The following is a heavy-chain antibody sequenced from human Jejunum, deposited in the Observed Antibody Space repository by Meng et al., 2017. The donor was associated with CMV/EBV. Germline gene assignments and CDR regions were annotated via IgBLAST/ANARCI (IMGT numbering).Heavy chain of an antibody. D-gene: IGHD6-6*01. CDR1: SISDANYS. Sequence: SISDANYSWGWIRQSPGKGLEWIASIYYSGLTYYNPSLQSRVTISVDTSRNQFSLRLNSVTAADAAVYYCARLVASRPGGGYFVSWGQGTLVTVSS. CDR3: ARLVASRPGGGYFVS. J-gene: IGHJ4*02. CDR2: IYYSGLT. V-gene: IGHV4-39*01.